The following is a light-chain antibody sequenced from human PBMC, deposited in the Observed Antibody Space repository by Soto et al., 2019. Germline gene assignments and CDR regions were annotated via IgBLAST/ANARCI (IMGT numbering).Light chain of an antibody. CDR1: QSVSSSY. CDR3: QQYGSSPAT. Sequence: EIVLTQSPGTLSLSPGERATLSCRASQSVSSSYLAWYQQKPGQAPRLLIYGASSRATGIPDRFSGSGSGTDFTLMISRLEPEDFAVYYCQQYGSSPATFGQGTKVEIK. V-gene: IGKV3-20*01. J-gene: IGKJ1*01. CDR2: GAS.